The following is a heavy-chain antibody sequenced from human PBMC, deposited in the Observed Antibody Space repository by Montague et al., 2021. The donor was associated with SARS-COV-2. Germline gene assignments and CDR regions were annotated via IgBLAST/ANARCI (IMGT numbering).Heavy chain of an antibody. CDR3: ARGTDRERYSGGYFELYFDL. D-gene: IGHD1-26*01. CDR2: IYTSGST. CDR1: GGSITSYY. J-gene: IGHJ2*01. V-gene: IGHV4-4*07. Sequence: SETLSLTCTVSGGSITSYYWSWIRQPAGKGLECIGLIYTSGSTNYNPSLKSRVTMSVDTSRKQFSLKLTSVTAADTAVYYCARGTDRERYSGGYFELYFDLWGRGTLVAVSS.